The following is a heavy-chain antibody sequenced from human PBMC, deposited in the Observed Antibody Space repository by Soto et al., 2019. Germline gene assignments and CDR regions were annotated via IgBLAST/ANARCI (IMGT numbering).Heavy chain of an antibody. Sequence: GASVKVSCKASGGTFSSYAISWVRQAPGQGLEWMGGIIPTFGTANYAQKFQGRVTITADESTSTAYMELSSLRSEYTAVYYCARGNRPYDFRSSLDYWGQGTLVTVSS. V-gene: IGHV1-69*13. D-gene: IGHD6-6*01. CDR3: ARGNRPYDFRSSLDY. CDR1: GGTFSSYA. J-gene: IGHJ4*02. CDR2: IIPTFGTA.